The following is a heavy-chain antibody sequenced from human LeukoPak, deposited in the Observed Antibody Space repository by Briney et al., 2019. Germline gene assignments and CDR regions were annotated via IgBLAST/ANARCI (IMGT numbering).Heavy chain of an antibody. CDR2: ISYDGSNK. CDR1: GFTFSNYG. D-gene: IGHD3-9*01. J-gene: IGHJ6*02. V-gene: IGHV3-30*03. Sequence: GGSLRLSCAASGFTFSNYGMHWVRQAPGKGLEWVAIISYDGSNKFYADSVQGRFTISRDNSKNTLYLQMNSLGAEDTAVYYCTRDLMDYDVSTGLHHYYMDVWGQGTTVTVSS. CDR3: TRDLMDYDVSTGLHHYYMDV.